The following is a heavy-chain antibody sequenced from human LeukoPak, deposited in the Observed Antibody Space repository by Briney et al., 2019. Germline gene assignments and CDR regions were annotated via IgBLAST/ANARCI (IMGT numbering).Heavy chain of an antibody. CDR3: AVDRGIYSYGSYVDY. CDR1: GYTLTELS. J-gene: IGHJ4*02. D-gene: IGHD3-10*01. Sequence: GASVTVSCKVSGYTLTELSMHWVRQAPGKGLEWMGGFDPEDGERIYAQKFQGRVTMTEDTSTDTAYMELSSLRSEDTAVYFCAVDRGIYSYGSYVDYWGQGTLVTVSS. CDR2: FDPEDGER. V-gene: IGHV1-24*01.